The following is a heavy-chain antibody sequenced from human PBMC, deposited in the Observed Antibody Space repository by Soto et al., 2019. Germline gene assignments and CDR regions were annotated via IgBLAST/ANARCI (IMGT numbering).Heavy chain of an antibody. D-gene: IGHD6-19*01. Sequence: GSLRLSCAASGFTVSSSYMGWVRQAPGKGLEYVSVIYGGGATYYPDSVKGRFTISRDNSQNTLYLQMNSLRAEDTAIYYCARGAENAGGWLEYFLHWGQGTLVTVSS. J-gene: IGHJ1*01. CDR3: ARGAENAGGWLEYFLH. CDR1: GFTVSSSY. CDR2: IYGGGAT. V-gene: IGHV3-66*01.